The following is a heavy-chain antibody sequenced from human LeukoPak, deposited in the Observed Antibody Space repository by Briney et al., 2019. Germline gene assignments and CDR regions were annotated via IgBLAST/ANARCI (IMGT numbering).Heavy chain of an antibody. Sequence: GSLRLSCAASGFTFSSYAMHWVRQAPGKGLEWVAVISYDGSNKYYADSVKGRFTISRDNSKNTLYLQMNSLRAEDTAVCYCASGYRGYDRYWGQGTLVTVSS. CDR3: ASGYRGYDRY. D-gene: IGHD5-12*01. CDR1: GFTFSSYA. CDR2: ISYDGSNK. J-gene: IGHJ4*02. V-gene: IGHV3-30*04.